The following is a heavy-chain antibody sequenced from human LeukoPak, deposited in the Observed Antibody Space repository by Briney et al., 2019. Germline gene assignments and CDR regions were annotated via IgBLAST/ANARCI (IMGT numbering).Heavy chain of an antibody. Sequence: GGSLRLFCAASGFTFSDYYMSWIRQAPGKGLEWVSYISSSGSTIYYADSVKGRFTISRDNAKNSLYLQMNSLRAEDTAVYYCARVAAHDAFDIWGQGTMVTVSS. D-gene: IGHD6-25*01. V-gene: IGHV3-11*04. CDR2: ISSSGSTI. J-gene: IGHJ3*02. CDR1: GFTFSDYY. CDR3: ARVAAHDAFDI.